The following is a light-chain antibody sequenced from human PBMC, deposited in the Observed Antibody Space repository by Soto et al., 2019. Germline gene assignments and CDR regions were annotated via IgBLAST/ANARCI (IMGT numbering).Light chain of an antibody. CDR3: QQYDGNWWT. V-gene: IGKV1-5*03. J-gene: IGKJ1*01. Sequence: DIQMTQSPSTLSASVGDRVIITCRASQSITTWLAWYQQKPGKAPKLLIYKASTLESGVPSRFSGSGSGTEFTLTISSLQPDEFATYYCQQYDGNWWTFGQGTKVEIK. CDR1: QSITTW. CDR2: KAS.